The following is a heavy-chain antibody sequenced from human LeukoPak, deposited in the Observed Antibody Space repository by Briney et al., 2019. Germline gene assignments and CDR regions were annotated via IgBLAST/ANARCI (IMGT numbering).Heavy chain of an antibody. CDR2: ISAYNGNT. D-gene: IGHD3-22*01. CDR3: ARAVGSPYYYDSSGYYGN. CDR1: GYTFNSYG. V-gene: IGHV1-18*01. J-gene: IGHJ4*02. Sequence: ASVKVSCKASGYTFNSYGIGWVRQAPGQGLEWMGWISAYNGNTNYAQKLQGRVTMTTDTSTSTAYMELRSLKSDDTAVYYCARAVGSPYYYDSSGYYGNWGQGTLVTVSS.